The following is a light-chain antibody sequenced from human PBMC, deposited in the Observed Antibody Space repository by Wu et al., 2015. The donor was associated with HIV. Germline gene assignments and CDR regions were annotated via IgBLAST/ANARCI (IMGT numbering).Light chain of an antibody. V-gene: IGKV3-15*01. CDR2: DAS. Sequence: EIVMTQSPVTLSVSPGESATLSCRASQTVKNNLAWSQQRPGQAPRLLIYDASTRATGIPARFTGRGSGTEFTLTISSMQSEDFAVYYCHQYNDWPQTFGQGTKXEI. J-gene: IGKJ1*01. CDR3: HQYNDWPQT. CDR1: QTVKNN.